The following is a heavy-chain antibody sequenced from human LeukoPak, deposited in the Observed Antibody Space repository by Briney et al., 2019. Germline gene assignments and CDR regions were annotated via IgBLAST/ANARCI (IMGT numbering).Heavy chain of an antibody. V-gene: IGHV3-48*04. J-gene: IGHJ4*02. CDR1: GFTFSTHW. CDR2: ISSSGSTI. D-gene: IGHD3-22*01. CDR3: AREKYYYDSSGYSRWVFDY. Sequence: PGGSLRLSCVASGFTFSTHWMNWVRQAPGKGLEWVSYISSSGSTIYYADSVKGRFTISRDNAKNSLYLQMNSLRAEDTAVYYCAREKYYYDSSGYSRWVFDYWGQGTLVTVSS.